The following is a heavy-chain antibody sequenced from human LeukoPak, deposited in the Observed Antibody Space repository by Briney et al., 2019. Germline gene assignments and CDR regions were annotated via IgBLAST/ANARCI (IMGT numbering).Heavy chain of an antibody. V-gene: IGHV4-38-2*02. Sequence: PSETLSLTCTVSGYSISSGYYWGWIRQPPGKGLEWIGSIYHSGSTYYNPSLKSRVTISVDTSKNQFSLKLSSVTAADTAVYYCAREALFGVVITFGFRHNNWFDPWGQGTLVTVSS. CDR1: GYSISSGYY. J-gene: IGHJ5*02. D-gene: IGHD3-3*01. CDR3: AREALFGVVITFGFRHNNWFDP. CDR2: IYHSGST.